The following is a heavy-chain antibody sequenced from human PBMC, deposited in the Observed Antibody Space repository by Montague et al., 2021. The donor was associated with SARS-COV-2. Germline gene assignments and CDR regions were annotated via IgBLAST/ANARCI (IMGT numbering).Heavy chain of an antibody. D-gene: IGHD1-1*01. Sequence: SETLPLTCTVSGDSIRSYYWGWIRQPPGKGLEWIGNIYYSGITNYNPSLKSRVTTSIDTSKNQFSLRLSSVTAADTAAYYCARVRLTGTTAPYFDYWGQGTLVTVSS. CDR3: ARVRLTGTTAPYFDY. CDR2: IYYSGIT. J-gene: IGHJ4*02. V-gene: IGHV4-59*01. CDR1: GDSIRSYY.